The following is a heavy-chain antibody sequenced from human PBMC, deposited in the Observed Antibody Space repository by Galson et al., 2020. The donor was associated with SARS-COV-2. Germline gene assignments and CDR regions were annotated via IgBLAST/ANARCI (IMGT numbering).Heavy chain of an antibody. CDR3: ARELYLLWFGELLYFDWFDP. Sequence: SETLSLTCTVSGGSISSSSYYWGWIRQPPGKGLEWIGSIYYSGSTYYNPSLKSRVTISVDTSKNQFSLKLSSVTAADTAVYYCARELYLLWFGELLYFDWFDPWGQGTLVTVSS. J-gene: IGHJ5*02. D-gene: IGHD3-10*01. V-gene: IGHV4-39*07. CDR1: GGSISSSSYY. CDR2: IYYSGST.